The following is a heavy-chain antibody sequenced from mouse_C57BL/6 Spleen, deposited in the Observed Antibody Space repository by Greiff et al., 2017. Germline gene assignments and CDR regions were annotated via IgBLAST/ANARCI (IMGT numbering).Heavy chain of an antibody. D-gene: IGHD4-1*01. CDR2: ISSGSSTI. CDR1: GFTFSDYG. V-gene: IGHV5-17*01. J-gene: IGHJ2*01. CDR3: AREELGPED. Sequence: EVKVVESGGGLVKPGGSLKLSCAASGFTFSDYGMHWVRQAPEKGLEWVAYISSGSSTIYYAATVKGRFTISRDNAKNTLFLQMTSLRSEDTAMYYCAREELGPEDWGQGTTLTVSS.